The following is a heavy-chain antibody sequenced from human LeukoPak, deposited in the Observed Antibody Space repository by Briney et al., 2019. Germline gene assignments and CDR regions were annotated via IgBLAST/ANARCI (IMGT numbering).Heavy chain of an antibody. V-gene: IGHV3-11*03. CDR2: ISSSNNFR. D-gene: IGHD3-22*01. J-gene: IGHJ3*02. CDR3: ARPRYYDSSGYYFDI. Sequence: GGSLRLSCAASGFSFSEYYMSWIRQAPGKGLEWVSYISSSNNFRNYADSVKGRFTISRDNAKNSLYLQMNSLRAEDTAVYYCARPRYYDSSGYYFDIWGQGTMVTVSS. CDR1: GFSFSEYY.